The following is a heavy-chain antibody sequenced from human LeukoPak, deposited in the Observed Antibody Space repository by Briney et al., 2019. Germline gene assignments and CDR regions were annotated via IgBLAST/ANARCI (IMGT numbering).Heavy chain of an antibody. CDR1: GFTFSFYS. CDR2: ITSSSNYI. CDR3: ARDRGYFDN. Sequence: GGSLRFSCAASGFTFSFYSMHWVRQAPGKGLEWLSSITSSSNYIYYADSVKGRFTISRDNVQNSLYLQMNSLRAEDTAMYYCARDRGYFDNWGQGTLVTVSS. J-gene: IGHJ4*02. V-gene: IGHV3-21*01.